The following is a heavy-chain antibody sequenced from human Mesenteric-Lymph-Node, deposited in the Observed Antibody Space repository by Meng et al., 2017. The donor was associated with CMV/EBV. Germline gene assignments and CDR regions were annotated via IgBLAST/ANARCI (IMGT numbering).Heavy chain of an antibody. CDR1: GFTFSSYW. J-gene: IGHJ4*02. V-gene: IGHV3-74*01. Sequence: GESLKISCAASGFTFSSYWMHWVRQSPGKGLVWVSRINSDGSSTTYADSVKGRFTISRDNAKNTLYLQMNSLRAEDTAVYYCARTNLRSIAAAGTFDYWGQGTLVTVSS. CDR3: ARTNLRSIAAAGTFDY. CDR2: INSDGSST. D-gene: IGHD6-13*01.